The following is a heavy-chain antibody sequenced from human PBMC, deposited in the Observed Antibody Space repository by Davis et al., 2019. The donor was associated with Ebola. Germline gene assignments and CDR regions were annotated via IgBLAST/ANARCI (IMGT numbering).Heavy chain of an antibody. CDR3: ARSWEYSSAPWDV. J-gene: IGHJ6*02. D-gene: IGHD1-26*01. V-gene: IGHV4-39*01. CDR2: IYYSGST. CDR1: GGSISSSSYY. Sequence: PSETLSLTCTVSGGSISSSSYYWGWIRQPPGKGLEWIGSIYYSGSTYYNPSLKSRVTISVDTSKNQFSLKLSSVTAADTAVYYCARSWEYSSAPWDVWGQGTTVTVSS.